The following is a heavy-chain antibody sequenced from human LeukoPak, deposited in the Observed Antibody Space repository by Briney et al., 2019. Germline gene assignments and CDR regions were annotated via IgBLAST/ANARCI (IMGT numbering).Heavy chain of an antibody. CDR3: AKDRGTATGDV. CDR2: IGGSGSST. J-gene: IGHJ6*04. D-gene: IGHD5-18*01. V-gene: IGHV3-23*01. Sequence: GGSLRLSCAASGFTFSSSPMSWFRQVPGKGLEWVSAIGGSGSSTYYADSVLGRFTISRENSKSTLYLQMNSLRAEDTAIYYCAKDRGTATGDVWGKGTTVTASS. CDR1: GFTFSSSP.